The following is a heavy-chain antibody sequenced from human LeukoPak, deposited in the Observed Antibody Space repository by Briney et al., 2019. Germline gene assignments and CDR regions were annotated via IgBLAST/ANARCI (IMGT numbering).Heavy chain of an antibody. CDR3: ARDRRDIVVVVAAEYYYYYMDV. D-gene: IGHD2-15*01. CDR1: GVSFSGYY. Sequence: SETLSLTCAVYGVSFSGYYWSWIRQPPGKGLEWIGEINHSGSTNYNPSLKSRVTISVDTSKNQFSLKLSSVTAADTAVYYCARDRRDIVVVVAAEYYYYYMDVWGKGTTVTVSS. CDR2: INHSGST. J-gene: IGHJ6*03. V-gene: IGHV4-34*01.